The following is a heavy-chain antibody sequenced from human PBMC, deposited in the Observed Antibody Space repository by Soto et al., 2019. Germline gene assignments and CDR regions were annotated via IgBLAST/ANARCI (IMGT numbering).Heavy chain of an antibody. J-gene: IGHJ4*02. V-gene: IGHV4-59*08. CDR2: IYYSGST. CDR1: GGSISSYY. Sequence: QVQLQESGPGLVKPSETLSLTCTVSGGSISSYYWSWIRQPPGKGLEWIGYIYYSGSTNYNPSLKRPVPTAADTSKNQFSLKLSSVTAADTAVYFCARRYGGSFDFWCQGTLVTVSS. CDR3: ARRYGGSFDF. D-gene: IGHD4-17*01.